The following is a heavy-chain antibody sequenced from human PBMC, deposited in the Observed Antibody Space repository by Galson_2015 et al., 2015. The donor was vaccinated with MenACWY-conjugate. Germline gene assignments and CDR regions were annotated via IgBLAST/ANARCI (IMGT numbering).Heavy chain of an antibody. D-gene: IGHD6-19*01. J-gene: IGHJ4*02. CDR3: ARTGRMAVALSYFDS. Sequence: EWIGTIDHRGYTYENPSLKSRITISVDTSRNQFSLRLTSMTAADTAVFYCARTGRMAVALSYFDSWGQGTLATVSS. V-gene: IGHV4-38-2*01. CDR2: IDHRGYT.